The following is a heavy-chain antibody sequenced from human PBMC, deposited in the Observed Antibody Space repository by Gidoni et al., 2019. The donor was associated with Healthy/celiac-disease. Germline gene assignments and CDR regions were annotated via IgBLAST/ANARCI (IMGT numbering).Heavy chain of an antibody. CDR3: ARVARYSSSWYGWGWFDP. J-gene: IGHJ5*02. CDR1: GGSFSGYY. Sequence: QVQLQQWGAGLLKPSETLSLTCAVYGGSFSGYYWSWIRQPPGKGLEWIGEINHSGSTNYNPSLKSRVTISVDTSKNQFSLKLSSVTAADTAVYYCARVARYSSSWYGWGWFDPWGQGTLVTVSS. CDR2: INHSGST. V-gene: IGHV4-34*01. D-gene: IGHD6-13*01.